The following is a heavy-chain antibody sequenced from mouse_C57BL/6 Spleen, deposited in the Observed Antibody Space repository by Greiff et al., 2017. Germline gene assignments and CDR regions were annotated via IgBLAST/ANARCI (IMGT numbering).Heavy chain of an antibody. CDR3: AREYYGSAPWYFDV. D-gene: IGHD1-1*01. CDR1: GYTFTSYW. Sequence: QVQLQQPGTELVKPGASVKLSCKASGYTFTSYWMHWVKQRPGQGLEWIGNINPSNGGTNYNEKFKSKATLTVDKSSSTAYMQLSSLTSEHSAVYYGAREYYGSAPWYFDVWGTGTTVTVSS. CDR2: INPSNGGT. V-gene: IGHV1-53*01. J-gene: IGHJ1*03.